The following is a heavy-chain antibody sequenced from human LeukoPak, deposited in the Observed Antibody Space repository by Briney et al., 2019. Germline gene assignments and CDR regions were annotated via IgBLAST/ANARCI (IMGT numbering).Heavy chain of an antibody. CDR3: ARAGLVITSYYYYMDV. Sequence: ASVKVSCKASGYTFTGYYMHWVRQAPGQGLEWMGWINPNSGGTNYAQKFQGRVTMTRDTSISTAYMELSRLRSVDTAVYYCARAGLVITSYYYYMDVWGKGTTVTVSS. J-gene: IGHJ6*03. V-gene: IGHV1-2*02. D-gene: IGHD3/OR15-3a*01. CDR2: INPNSGGT. CDR1: GYTFTGYY.